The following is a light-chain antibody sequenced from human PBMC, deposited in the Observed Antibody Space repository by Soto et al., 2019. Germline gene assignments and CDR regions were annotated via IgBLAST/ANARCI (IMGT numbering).Light chain of an antibody. Sequence: QAVLTQSSSASASLGSSVKLTCTLSSGHSSYIIAWHQQQPGKAPRYLMKLEGSGSYNKGSGVPDRFSGSISGADRYLTISNLQSEDEADYYCETWDSNTVVFGGGTKVTVL. CDR2: LEGSGSY. V-gene: IGLV4-60*03. CDR1: SGHSSYI. CDR3: ETWDSNTVV. J-gene: IGLJ2*01.